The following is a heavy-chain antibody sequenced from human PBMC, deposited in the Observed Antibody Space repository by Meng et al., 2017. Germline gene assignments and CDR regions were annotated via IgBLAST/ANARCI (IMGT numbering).Heavy chain of an antibody. CDR1: GFTFSSYA. D-gene: IGHD6-19*01. V-gene: IGHV3-33*08. CDR2: IWYDGSNK. CDR3: ARVKVPGIAVAGTVFDY. Sequence: GESLKISCAASGFTFSSYAMSWVRQAPGKGLEWVAVIWYDGSNKYYADSVKGRFTISRDNSKNTLYLQMNSLRAEDTAVYYCARVKVPGIAVAGTVFDYWGQGTLVTVSS. J-gene: IGHJ4*02.